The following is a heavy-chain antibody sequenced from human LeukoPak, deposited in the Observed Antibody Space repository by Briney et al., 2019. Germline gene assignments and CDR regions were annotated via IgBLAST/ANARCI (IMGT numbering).Heavy chain of an antibody. D-gene: IGHD3-16*02. J-gene: IGHJ3*02. V-gene: IGHV5-51*01. Sequence: GESLKISCKDSGYSFTSYWIGWVRQMPGKGLEWMGIIYPGDSDTRYSPSFQGQVTISADKSISTAYLQWSSLKASDTAMYYCARLGPKTPYYDYVWGSYRYDAFDIWGQGTMVTVSS. CDR2: IYPGDSDT. CDR3: ARLGPKTPYYDYVWGSYRYDAFDI. CDR1: GYSFTSYW.